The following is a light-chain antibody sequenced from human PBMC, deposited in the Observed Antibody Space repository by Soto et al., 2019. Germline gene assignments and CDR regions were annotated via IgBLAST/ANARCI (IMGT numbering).Light chain of an antibody. Sequence: EIVMTQSPATLSVSPGERATLSCRASQSVSSNLAWYQQKPGQAPRLLIYGASTRATGIPARFSGSGSGTEFTLTISSLQSEDFAVIYCQQYNNWPQGTFGQGTKLEIK. J-gene: IGKJ2*02. V-gene: IGKV3-15*01. CDR2: GAS. CDR1: QSVSSN. CDR3: QQYNNWPQGT.